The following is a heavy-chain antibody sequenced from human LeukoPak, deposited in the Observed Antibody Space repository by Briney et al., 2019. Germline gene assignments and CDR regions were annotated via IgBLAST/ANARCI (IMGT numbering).Heavy chain of an antibody. Sequence: GASVKVSCKASGYTFTGYYMHWVRQAPGQGLEWMGWINPNSGGTNYAQKFQGRVTMTRDTSISTAYMELSRLRSDDTAVYYCARAFYIAVAGYYYYYYYMDVWGKGTTVTVSS. CDR3: ARAFYIAVAGYYYYYYYMDV. D-gene: IGHD6-19*01. CDR1: GYTFTGYY. J-gene: IGHJ6*03. CDR2: INPNSGGT. V-gene: IGHV1-2*02.